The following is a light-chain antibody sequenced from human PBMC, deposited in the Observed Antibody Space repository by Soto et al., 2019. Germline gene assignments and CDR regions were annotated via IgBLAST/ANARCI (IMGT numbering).Light chain of an antibody. CDR2: EGS. CDR3: CSYAGSYV. Sequence: QSALTQPDSVSGSPGQSITISCTGTSSDVGSYNLVSWYQQHPGKAPKLMIYEGSKRPSGVSNRFSGSKSGNTASLTISGLQAEDEADYYCCSYAGSYVFGTGTQLTVL. CDR1: SSDVGSYNL. J-gene: IGLJ1*01. V-gene: IGLV2-23*01.